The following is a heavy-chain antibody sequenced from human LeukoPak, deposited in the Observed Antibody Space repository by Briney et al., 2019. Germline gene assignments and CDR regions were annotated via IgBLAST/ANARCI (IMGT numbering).Heavy chain of an antibody. V-gene: IGHV7-4-1*02. Sequence: ASVKVFCKASGYTFTGYYMHWVRQAPGQGLEWMGWINPNTGNPTYAQGFTGRFVFSLDTSVSTAYLQISSLKAEDTAVYYCARAYQRLGGLSFPGQWGQGTLVTVSS. CDR2: INPNTGNP. D-gene: IGHD3-16*02. CDR1: GYTFTGYY. J-gene: IGHJ4*02. CDR3: ARAYQRLGGLSFPGQ.